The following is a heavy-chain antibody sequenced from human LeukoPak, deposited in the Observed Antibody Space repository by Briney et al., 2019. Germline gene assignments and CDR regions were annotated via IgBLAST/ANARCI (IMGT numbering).Heavy chain of an antibody. CDR1: GFTFSSYA. CDR2: TSSNGGTT. J-gene: IGHJ4*02. Sequence: GGSLRLSCSASGFTFSSYAMHWVRQAPGKGLEYVSATSSNGGTTYYADSVKGRFTISRDNSKNTMYLQMSSLRVEDTAVYYCVGSSSLDYWGQGTLVTVSS. D-gene: IGHD6-13*01. V-gene: IGHV3-64D*06. CDR3: VGSSSLDY.